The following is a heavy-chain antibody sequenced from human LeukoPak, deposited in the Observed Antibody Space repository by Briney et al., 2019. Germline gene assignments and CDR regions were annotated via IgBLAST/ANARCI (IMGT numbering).Heavy chain of an antibody. D-gene: IGHD5-12*01. V-gene: IGHV3-23*01. Sequence: QPGGSLRLSCAASGFPFSSYAMSWVRQAPGKGLEWVSTISNSDDSTYYADSVKGRFTISRDNSKNTLYLQMGSLRAEDMAVYYCATLGLSGYDGEYFDYWGQGTLVTVSS. CDR1: GFPFSSYA. CDR3: ATLGLSGYDGEYFDY. CDR2: ISNSDDST. J-gene: IGHJ4*02.